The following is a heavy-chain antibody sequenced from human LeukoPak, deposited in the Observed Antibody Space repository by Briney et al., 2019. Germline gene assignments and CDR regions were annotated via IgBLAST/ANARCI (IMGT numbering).Heavy chain of an antibody. CDR3: ARLITGTTEALVGWFDP. CDR2: ISAYNGNT. CDR1: GYTLTSYG. D-gene: IGHD1-7*01. V-gene: IGHV1-18*01. J-gene: IGHJ5*02. Sequence: ASVKVSCKASGYTLTSYGISWVRQAPGQGLEWMGWISAYNGNTNYAQKLQGRVTMTTDTSTSTAYMELRSLRSDDTAVYYCARLITGTTEALVGWFDPWGQGTLVTVSS.